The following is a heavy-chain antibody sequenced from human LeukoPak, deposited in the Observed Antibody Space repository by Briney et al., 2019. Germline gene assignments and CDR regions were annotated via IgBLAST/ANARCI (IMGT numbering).Heavy chain of an antibody. Sequence: ASVKVSCKASGYTFSNYGFNWVRQAPGQGLEWMGWISTYNGNTLYAQKFQGRVTKTTDTSTTTAYMELRSLRSDDTAVYYCARIGCSSTSCYGNSVDPWGQGTLVTVSS. J-gene: IGHJ5*02. CDR1: GYTFSNYG. CDR3: ARIGCSSTSCYGNSVDP. D-gene: IGHD2-2*01. V-gene: IGHV1-18*01. CDR2: ISTYNGNT.